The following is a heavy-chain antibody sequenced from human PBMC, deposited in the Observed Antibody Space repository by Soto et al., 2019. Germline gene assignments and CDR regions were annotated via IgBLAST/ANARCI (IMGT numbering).Heavy chain of an antibody. V-gene: IGHV4-59*01. CDR3: ARFNNWNDNFDY. J-gene: IGHJ4*02. Sequence: SETLSLTCTVSGGSISSYYWNWIRQPPGKGLEWIGYIYYSGSTNYNPSLKSRVTISVDTSKNQFSLKLSSVTAADTAVYYCARFNNWNDNFDYWGQGTLVTVSS. CDR1: GGSISSYY. D-gene: IGHD1-20*01. CDR2: IYYSGST.